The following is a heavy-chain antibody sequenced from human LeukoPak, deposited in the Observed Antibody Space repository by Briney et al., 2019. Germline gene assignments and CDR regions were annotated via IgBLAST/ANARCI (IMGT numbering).Heavy chain of an antibody. D-gene: IGHD6-13*01. CDR2: IRYDGSRK. Sequence: GGSLRLSCAASGFIFSSYGMHWVRQAPDKGLEWVAFIRYDGSRKYYADSVKGRFTISRDNSKNTLYLQMNSLRAEDTAVYYCARFSSAAAGTNWGQGTLVTVSS. V-gene: IGHV3-30*02. CDR3: ARFSSAAAGTN. J-gene: IGHJ4*02. CDR1: GFIFSSYG.